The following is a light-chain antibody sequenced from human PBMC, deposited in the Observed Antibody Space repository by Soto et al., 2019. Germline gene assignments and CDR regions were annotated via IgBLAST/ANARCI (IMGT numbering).Light chain of an antibody. CDR2: SNN. CDR3: AAWDGSLRGYV. J-gene: IGLJ1*01. V-gene: IGLV1-44*01. CDR1: SSNIGSNT. Sequence: QSVLTQPPSTSGTPGQGVTISCSGSSSNIGSNTVNWYQHLPGTAPKLLIYSNNQRPSGVPDRFSGSKSGTSASLAVSGLQSEDEADYYCAAWDGSLRGYVFGTGTKVTVL.